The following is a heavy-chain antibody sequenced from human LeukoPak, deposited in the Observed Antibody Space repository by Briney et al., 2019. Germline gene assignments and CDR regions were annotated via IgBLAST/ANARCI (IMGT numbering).Heavy chain of an antibody. CDR2: ISAYTGNT. D-gene: IGHD3-10*01. V-gene: IGHV1-18*01. J-gene: IGHJ6*03. Sequence: ASVKVSCKASGYTFTSYGITWVRQAPGQGLEWMGWISAYTGNTNYAQKLQDRVSMTTDTSATTAYMELRNLTSDDTAVYYCATRTNMVRGVIGYMDVWGKGTTVTVSS. CDR3: ATRTNMVRGVIGYMDV. CDR1: GYTFTSYG.